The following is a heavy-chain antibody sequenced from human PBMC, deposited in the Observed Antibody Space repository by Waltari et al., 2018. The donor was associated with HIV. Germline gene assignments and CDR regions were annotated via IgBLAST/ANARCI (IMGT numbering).Heavy chain of an antibody. V-gene: IGHV1-3*01. D-gene: IGHD6-19*01. CDR2: INAGNGNT. J-gene: IGHJ4*02. CDR3: ARDRVSTAGTNY. Sequence: QVQLVQSGAEVKKPGASVKVSCKASGYTFTSYAMHWVRQAPGQRLEWMGWINAGNGNTKYSQKFQGRVTITRDTSASTAYMELSSLRSEDTAVYYCARDRVSTAGTNYWGQGALVTVSS. CDR1: GYTFTSYA.